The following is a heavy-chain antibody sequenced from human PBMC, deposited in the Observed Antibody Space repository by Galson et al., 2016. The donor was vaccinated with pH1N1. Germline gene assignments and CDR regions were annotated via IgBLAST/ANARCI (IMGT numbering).Heavy chain of an antibody. Sequence: SVKVSCKASGYTFTGYYIHWVRQAPGQGLVWMGCINPNSGGTTYAQDFQDRVTMTWDTSITTAYMELSRLRSDDTAMFYCARARDWYFDVWGRGTLVSVSS. CDR2: INPNSGGT. V-gene: IGHV1-2*02. J-gene: IGHJ2*01. CDR1: GYTFTGYY. CDR3: ARARDWYFDV.